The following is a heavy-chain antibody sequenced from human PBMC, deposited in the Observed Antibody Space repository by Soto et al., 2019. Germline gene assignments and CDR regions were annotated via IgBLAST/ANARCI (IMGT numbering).Heavy chain of an antibody. J-gene: IGHJ4*02. Sequence: QLQLQESGPGLVKPSETLSLTCTVSGGSISSSSYYWGWIRQPPGKGLEWIGSIYYSGSSYYNPSLQSRVTISVDTSKNQFSLKLSSVTAADTAVYYCARHPHTSFDYWGQGTLVTVSS. CDR3: ARHPHTSFDY. CDR2: IYYSGSS. CDR1: GGSISSSSYY. V-gene: IGHV4-39*01.